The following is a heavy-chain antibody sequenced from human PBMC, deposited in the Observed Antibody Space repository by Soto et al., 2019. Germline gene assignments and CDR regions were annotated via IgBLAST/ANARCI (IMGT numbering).Heavy chain of an antibody. D-gene: IGHD5-18*01. V-gene: IGHV4-34*01. Sequence: QVQLQQWGAGLLKPSETLSLTCAVYGGSFSGYYWSWIRQPPGKGLEWIGEINHSGSTNYNPSLKSRVTLSVYTSXNQFSLKLSSVTAADTAVYYCARGLNVDTAMVYDYWGQGTLVTVSS. J-gene: IGHJ4*02. CDR1: GGSFSGYY. CDR2: INHSGST. CDR3: ARGLNVDTAMVYDY.